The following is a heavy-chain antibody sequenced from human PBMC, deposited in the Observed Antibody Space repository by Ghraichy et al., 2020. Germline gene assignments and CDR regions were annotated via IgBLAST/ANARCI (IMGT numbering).Heavy chain of an antibody. V-gene: IGHV4-34*01. CDR2: INHSGST. D-gene: IGHD6-6*01. CDR1: GGSFSGYY. CDR3: ARHVRAIADYFDY. Sequence: SETLSLTCAVYGGSFSGYYWSWIRQPPGKGLEWIGEINHSGSTNYNPSLKSRVTISVDTSKNQFSLKLSSVTAEDTAVYYCARHVRAIADYFDYWGQGTLVTVSS. J-gene: IGHJ4*02.